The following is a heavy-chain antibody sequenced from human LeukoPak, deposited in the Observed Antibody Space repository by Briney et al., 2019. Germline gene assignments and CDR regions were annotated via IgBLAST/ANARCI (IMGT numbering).Heavy chain of an antibody. D-gene: IGHD6-19*01. J-gene: IGHJ4*02. CDR3: ASSTPKQWLVRGHYFDY. CDR2: TYYRSKWYN. Sequence: SQTLSLTCAISGDSVSSSSAAWNWIRQSPSRGLEWLGRTYYRSKWYNDYAVSVKSRITISPDISKNQFSLQLNSVTPEDTAVYYCASSTPKQWLVRGHYFDYWGQGTLVTVSS. V-gene: IGHV6-1*01. CDR1: GDSVSSSSAA.